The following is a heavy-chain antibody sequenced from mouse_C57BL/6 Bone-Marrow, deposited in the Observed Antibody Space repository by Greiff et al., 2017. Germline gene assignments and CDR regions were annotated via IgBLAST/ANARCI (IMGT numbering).Heavy chain of an antibody. Sequence: EVQLVESGGDLVKPGGSLKLSCAASGFTFSSYGMSWVRQTPDKRLEWVATISSGGSYTYYPDSVKGRFTISRDNAKNTLYLQMSSLKSEDTAMYYWASLYDGYTTGAYWGQGTLVTVSA. CDR1: GFTFSSYG. V-gene: IGHV5-6*01. CDR3: ASLYDGYTTGAY. J-gene: IGHJ3*01. CDR2: ISSGGSYT. D-gene: IGHD2-3*01.